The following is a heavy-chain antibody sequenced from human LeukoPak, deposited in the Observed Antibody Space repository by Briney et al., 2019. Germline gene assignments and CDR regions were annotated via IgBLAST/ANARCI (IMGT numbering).Heavy chain of an antibody. CDR2: FDPEDGET. D-gene: IGHD3/OR15-3a*01. V-gene: IGHV1-24*01. J-gene: IGHJ4*02. CDR3: ATVAPEDYYLDY. Sequence: ASVKVSCKVSGYTLTELSMHWVRQAPGKGLEWMGGFDPEDGETIYAQKFQGRVAMTEDTSTDTAYMELSSLRSEDTAVYYCATVAPEDYYLDYWGQGTLVPSPQ. CDR1: GYTLTELS.